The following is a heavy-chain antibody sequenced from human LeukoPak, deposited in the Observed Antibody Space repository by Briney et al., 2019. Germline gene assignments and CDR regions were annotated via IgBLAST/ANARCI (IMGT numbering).Heavy chain of an antibody. Sequence: GSLRLSCAASGFTFSSYWMSWVRQPPGKGLEWIGTIYYSGRTYYSPSLKSRVTMSVDPSNNQFSLNLRSVTAADTAVYYCARRRYYDGSGYLEWGQGTLLSVSS. CDR2: IYYSGRT. J-gene: IGHJ1*01. D-gene: IGHD3-22*01. V-gene: IGHV4-39*01. CDR3: ARRRYYDGSGYLE. CDR1: GFTFSSYW.